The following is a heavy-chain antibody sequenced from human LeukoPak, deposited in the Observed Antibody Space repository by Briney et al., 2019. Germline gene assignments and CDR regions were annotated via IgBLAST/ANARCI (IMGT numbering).Heavy chain of an antibody. CDR2: ISWDGGST. CDR1: GFTFDDYA. V-gene: IGHV3-43D*03. CDR3: AKGGYSGSSSDFDY. J-gene: IGHJ4*02. D-gene: IGHD1-26*01. Sequence: GGSLRLSCAASGFTFDDYAMHWVRQAPGKGVEWVSLISWDGGSTYYADSVKGRFTISRDNSKNSLYLQMNSLRAEDTALYYCAKGGYSGSSSDFDYWGQGTLVTVSS.